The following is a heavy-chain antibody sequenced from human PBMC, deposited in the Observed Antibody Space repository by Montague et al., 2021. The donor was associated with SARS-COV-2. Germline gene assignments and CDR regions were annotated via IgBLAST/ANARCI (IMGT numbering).Heavy chain of an antibody. J-gene: IGHJ4*02. V-gene: IGHV3-23*01. CDR2: ISDSGVYT. CDR3: ASHPGYSSSW. CDR1: GFTFSSYA. Sequence: SLRLSWAASGFTFSSYAMSWVRQAPGKGLEWVSGISDSGVYTYDADSVKGRFTVSKDNSKNTLYLQMNSLRAEDTAVYYCASHPGYSSSWWGQGTLVIVSS. D-gene: IGHD6-13*01.